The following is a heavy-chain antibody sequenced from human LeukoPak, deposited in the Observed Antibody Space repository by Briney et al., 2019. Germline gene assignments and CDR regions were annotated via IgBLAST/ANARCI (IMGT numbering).Heavy chain of an antibody. D-gene: IGHD4-17*01. CDR3: ARDYADYVGYFFFDY. CDR1: GFTFNNYA. Sequence: PGGSLRLSWAASGFTFNNYAINWVRQAPGKGLEWVSSMSGGGENTYYADSAKGRFTISRDNSQNTLYLQMNSLRAEDTAVYYCARDYADYVGYFFFDYWGQGTLVTVSS. CDR2: MSGGGENT. V-gene: IGHV3-23*01. J-gene: IGHJ4*02.